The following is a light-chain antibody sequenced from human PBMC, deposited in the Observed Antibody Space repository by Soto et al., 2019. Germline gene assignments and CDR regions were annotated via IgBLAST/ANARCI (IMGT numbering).Light chain of an antibody. V-gene: IGLV4-69*02. CDR2: LNSDGSH. CDR3: QTWDTGVV. CDR1: SGHSSYA. J-gene: IGLJ2*01. Sequence: QPVLTQSPSASASLGASVKLTCTLSSGHSSYAIAWHQQQPEKGPRYLMSLNSDGSHSKGDGIPDRFSGSSSGAERYLTISSLQSEDEADYYCQTWDTGVVFGGGTKVTVL.